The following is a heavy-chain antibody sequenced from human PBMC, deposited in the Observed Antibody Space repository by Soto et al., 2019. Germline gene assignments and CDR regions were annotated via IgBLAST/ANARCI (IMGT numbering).Heavy chain of an antibody. Sequence: PSETLSLSCTVSGGSISSYYWSWIRQPPGKGLEWIGYIYYSGSTNYNPHLKSRVTISVDTSKNQFSLKLSSVTAADTAVYYCARAGHMAVGALDYWGQGTLVTVSS. CDR2: IYYSGST. D-gene: IGHD1-26*01. J-gene: IGHJ4*02. CDR3: ARAGHMAVGALDY. V-gene: IGHV4-59*01. CDR1: GGSISSYY.